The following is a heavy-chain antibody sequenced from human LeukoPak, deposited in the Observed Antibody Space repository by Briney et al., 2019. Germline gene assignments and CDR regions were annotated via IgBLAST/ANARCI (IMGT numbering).Heavy chain of an antibody. CDR1: GGSISSSNW. V-gene: IGHV4-4*02. CDR3: ARDNSSGFPFDAFDI. Sequence: SETLSLTCAVSGGSISSSNWWGWVRQPPGKGLEWIGEIYHSGSTNYNPSLKSRVTISVDKSKNQFSLKLSSVTAADTAVYYCARDNSSGFPFDAFDIWGQGTMVTVSS. CDR2: IYHSGST. D-gene: IGHD6-19*01. J-gene: IGHJ3*02.